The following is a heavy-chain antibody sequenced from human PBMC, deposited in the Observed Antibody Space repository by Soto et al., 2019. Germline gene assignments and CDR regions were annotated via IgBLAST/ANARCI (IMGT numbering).Heavy chain of an antibody. CDR3: ARSQSSSWYYFDY. J-gene: IGHJ4*02. D-gene: IGHD6-13*01. Sequence: QVQLVESGGGVVQPGRSLRLSCAASGFTFSKYGMHWVRQAPGKGLEWVAVIWYDGSNKYYADSVKGRFTISRDNSKNTLYLQMNSLRAEDTAVYYCARSQSSSWYYFDYWGQGTLVTVSS. CDR1: GFTFSKYG. V-gene: IGHV3-33*01. CDR2: IWYDGSNK.